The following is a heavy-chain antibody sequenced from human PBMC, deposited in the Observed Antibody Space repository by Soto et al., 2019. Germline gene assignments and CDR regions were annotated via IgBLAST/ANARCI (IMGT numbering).Heavy chain of an antibody. CDR3: ARKSSSVNSYFDY. V-gene: IGHV3-66*01. CDR2: IYSGGST. CDR1: GFTVSSSN. J-gene: IGHJ4*02. D-gene: IGHD3-22*01. Sequence: EVQLVESGGGLVQPGGSLRLSCAASGFTVSSSNMRWVRQAPGKGLEWVSLIYSGGSTYYADSVKGRFTISRDNSKNTLFLQMNSVRADDTAMYYCARKSSSVNSYFDYWGRGTLVAVSS.